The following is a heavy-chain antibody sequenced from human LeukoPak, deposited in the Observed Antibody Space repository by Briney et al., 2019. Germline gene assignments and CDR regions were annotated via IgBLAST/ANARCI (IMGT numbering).Heavy chain of an antibody. Sequence: PGGSLRPSCAASGFTFSTYWMTWVRQAPGKGLEWVAVISYDGSNKYYADSVKGRFTISRDNSKNTLYLQMNSLRAEDTAVYYCAKLVVTAHIIDYWGQGTLVTVSS. V-gene: IGHV3-30*18. CDR3: AKLVVTAHIIDY. CDR2: ISYDGSNK. CDR1: GFTFSTYW. J-gene: IGHJ4*02. D-gene: IGHD2-21*02.